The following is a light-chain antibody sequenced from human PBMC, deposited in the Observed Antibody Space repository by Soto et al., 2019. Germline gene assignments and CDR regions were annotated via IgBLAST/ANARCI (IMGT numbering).Light chain of an antibody. CDR2: AAS. V-gene: IGKV1-27*01. Sequence: DIQVAQSPSSLSAPVGDRVTITCRASQRIDNFLAWYQQKPGKVPKLLIYAASTLESGVPSRFSASGSGIDFTLTISSLQPEDVATYYCQKYNSGPRTFGQGTKLEI. CDR1: QRIDNF. J-gene: IGKJ1*01. CDR3: QKYNSGPRT.